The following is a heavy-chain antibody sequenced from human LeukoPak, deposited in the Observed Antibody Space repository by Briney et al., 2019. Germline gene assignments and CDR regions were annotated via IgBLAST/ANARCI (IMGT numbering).Heavy chain of an antibody. CDR1: GYSISSGYY. V-gene: IGHV3-23*01. Sequence: ETLSLTCTVSGYSISSGYYWGWIRQPPGKGLEWVSVISDNGAVTFYGDSVKGRFTISRDNSKNTLYLQMSSLRVEGTALYHCARVYDYVWGSYRYTGAFDIWGQGTMVTVSS. J-gene: IGHJ3*02. CDR3: ARVYDYVWGSYRYTGAFDI. D-gene: IGHD3-16*02. CDR2: ISDNGAVT.